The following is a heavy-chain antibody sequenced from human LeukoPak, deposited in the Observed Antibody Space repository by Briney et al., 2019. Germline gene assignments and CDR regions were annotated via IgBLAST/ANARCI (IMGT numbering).Heavy chain of an antibody. Sequence: GGSLRLSSAASGFIFSDYWMHWVRQAPGKGLVWVSRLNSDGSSTIYADSVKGRFTISRDNAKNTLYLQMNSLRAEDTAVYYCARGLGGTGDHWGQGTLVTVSS. J-gene: IGHJ4*02. V-gene: IGHV3-74*01. D-gene: IGHD3-10*01. CDR3: ARGLGGTGDH. CDR2: LNSDGSST. CDR1: GFIFSDYW.